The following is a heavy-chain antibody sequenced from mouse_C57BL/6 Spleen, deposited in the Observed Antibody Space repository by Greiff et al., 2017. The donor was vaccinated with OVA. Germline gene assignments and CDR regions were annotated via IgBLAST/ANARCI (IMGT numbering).Heavy chain of an antibody. CDR1: EYEFPSHD. Sequence: EVMLVESGGGLVQPGESLKLSCESNEYEFPSHDMSWVRKTPEKRLELVAAINSDGGSTYYPDTMERRFIISRDNTKNTLYLQVSSLMSEDTAVYYCARRGGPYYAMDYWGQGTSVTVSS. CDR2: INSDGGST. J-gene: IGHJ4*01. D-gene: IGHD1-1*02. CDR3: ARRGGPYYAMDY. V-gene: IGHV5-2*03.